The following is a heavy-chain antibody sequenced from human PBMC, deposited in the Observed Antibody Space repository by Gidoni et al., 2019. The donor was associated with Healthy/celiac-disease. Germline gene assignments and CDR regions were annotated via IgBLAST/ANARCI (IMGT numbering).Heavy chain of an antibody. CDR3: ARAPYDFWSDY. V-gene: IGHV4-39*07. Sequence: QLQLQESGPGLVKPSETLSLTCTVSGGSISSSSYYWGWIRQPPGKGLEWIGSIYYSGSTYYNPSLKSRVIISVDTSKNQFSLKLSSVTAADTAVYYCARAPYDFWSDYWGQGTLVTVSS. CDR2: IYYSGST. J-gene: IGHJ4*02. D-gene: IGHD3-3*01. CDR1: GGSISSSSYY.